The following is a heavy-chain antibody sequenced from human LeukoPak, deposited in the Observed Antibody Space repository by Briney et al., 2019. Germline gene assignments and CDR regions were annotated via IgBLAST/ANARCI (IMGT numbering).Heavy chain of an antibody. D-gene: IGHD6-19*01. CDR2: SYYSGST. CDR3: PRDPSAWAGYFDY. J-gene: IGHJ4*02. V-gene: IGHV4-59*01. Sequence: SETLSLTCTVSGGSISSYYWSWIRQPPGKGLEWLGYSYYSGSTNYNPSLKSRVTISVDTSKNQFSLKLTSVTAADTAVYYCPRDPSAWAGYFDYWGQGSLVTVSS. CDR1: GGSISSYY.